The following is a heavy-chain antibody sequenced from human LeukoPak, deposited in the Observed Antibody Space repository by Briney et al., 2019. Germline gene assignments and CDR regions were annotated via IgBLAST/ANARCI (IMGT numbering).Heavy chain of an antibody. V-gene: IGHV3-48*01. CDR3: ARGSTYYDSSGQVPFDY. J-gene: IGHJ4*02. Sequence: GGSLRLSCAASGFTFSTHSMNWVRQAPGKGLEWVSYISSSSSTIYYVDSVKGRFTISRDNAKNSLYLQMNSLRAEDTAVYYCARGSTYYDSSGQVPFDYWGQGTLVTVSS. CDR2: ISSSSSTI. CDR1: GFTFSTHS. D-gene: IGHD3-22*01.